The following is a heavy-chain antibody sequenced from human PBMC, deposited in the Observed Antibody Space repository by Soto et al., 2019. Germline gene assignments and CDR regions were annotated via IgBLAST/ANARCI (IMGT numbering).Heavy chain of an antibody. CDR2: IYWNDDK. CDR3: AHGPSLAAAGTWFDY. V-gene: IGHV2-5*01. D-gene: IGHD6-13*01. Sequence: SGPTLVNPTQTLTLTCTFSGFSLSTSGLGVGWIRQPPGKALEWLALIYWNDDKRYSPSLKSRLTITKDTSKNQVVLTMTNMDPVDTATYYCAHGPSLAAAGTWFDYWGKGTLVTVSS. J-gene: IGHJ4*02. CDR1: GFSLSTSGLG.